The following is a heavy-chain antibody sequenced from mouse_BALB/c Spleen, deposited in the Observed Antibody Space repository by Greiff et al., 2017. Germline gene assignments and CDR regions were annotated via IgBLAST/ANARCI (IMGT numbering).Heavy chain of an antibody. CDR1: GYTFTDYA. Sequence: QVQLQQSGAELVRPGVSVKISCKGSGYTFTDYAMHWVKQSHAKSLEWIGVISTYYGDASYNQKFKGKATMTVDKSSSTAYMELARLTSEDSAIYYCARLGYFDYWGQGTTLTVSS. V-gene: IGHV1S137*01. D-gene: IGHD3-3*01. CDR2: ISTYYGDA. CDR3: ARLGYFDY. J-gene: IGHJ2*01.